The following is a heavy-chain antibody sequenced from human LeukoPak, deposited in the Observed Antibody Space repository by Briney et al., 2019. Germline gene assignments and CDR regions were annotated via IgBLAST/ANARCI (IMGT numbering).Heavy chain of an antibody. V-gene: IGHV3-23*01. D-gene: IGHD6-13*01. CDR2: ISGSGGST. CDR1: GLTFSSYA. J-gene: IGHJ3*02. Sequence: GRSLRLSCAASGLTFSSYAMSWVRQAPGKRLEWVSAISGSGGSTYYADSVKGRFTISRDNSKNTLYLQMNSLRAEDTAVYYCAKEGDLYSSSWYGDDAFDIWGQGTMVTVSS. CDR3: AKEGDLYSSSWYGDDAFDI.